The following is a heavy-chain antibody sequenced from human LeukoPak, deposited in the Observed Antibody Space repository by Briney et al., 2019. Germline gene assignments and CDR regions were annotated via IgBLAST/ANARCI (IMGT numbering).Heavy chain of an antibody. J-gene: IGHJ3*02. CDR3: ARVFGMYYYDSSGYPFDI. CDR1: GGSISSYY. V-gene: IGHV4-59*01. Sequence: SETLSLTCTVSGGSISSYYWSWIRQPPGKGLEWIGYIYYSGSTNYNPSLKSRVTISVDTSKNQFSLKLSSVTAADTAVYYCARVFGMYYYDSSGYPFDIWGQGTMVTVSS. CDR2: IYYSGST. D-gene: IGHD3-22*01.